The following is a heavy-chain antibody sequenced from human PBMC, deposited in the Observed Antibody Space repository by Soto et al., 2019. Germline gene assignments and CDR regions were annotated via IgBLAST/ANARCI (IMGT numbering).Heavy chain of an antibody. V-gene: IGHV4-39*01. CDR1: GGSISSSSYY. CDR3: ARHPIPNDYIWGSYRYSRVGYFDY. J-gene: IGHJ4*02. Sequence: SETLSLTCTVSGGSISSSSYYWGWIRQPPGKGLEWIGSIYYSGSTYYNPSLKSRVTISVDTSKNQFSLKLSSVTAADTAVYYCARHPIPNDYIWGSYRYSRVGYFDYWGQGTLVTVSS. CDR2: IYYSGST. D-gene: IGHD3-16*02.